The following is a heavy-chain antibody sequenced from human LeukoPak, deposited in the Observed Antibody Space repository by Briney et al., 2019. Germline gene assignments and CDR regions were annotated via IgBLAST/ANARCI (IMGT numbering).Heavy chain of an antibody. CDR2: INGDGSST. CDR3: ARGSTSGWPDYFDY. Sequence: GGSLRLSCAASGFTLSSYWMHWVRQAPGKGLVWVSRINGDGSSTPYANSVKGRFTISRDNAKNTLYLQMRSLRADDTAVYYCARGSTSGWPDYFDYWGQGSVVTVSS. J-gene: IGHJ4*02. D-gene: IGHD6-19*01. CDR1: GFTLSSYW. V-gene: IGHV3-74*01.